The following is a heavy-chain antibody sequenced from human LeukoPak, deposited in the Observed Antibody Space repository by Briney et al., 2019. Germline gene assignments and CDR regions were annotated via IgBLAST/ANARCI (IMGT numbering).Heavy chain of an antibody. J-gene: IGHJ4*02. CDR3: ARDTIAVAGSDY. D-gene: IGHD6-19*01. CDR1: GYTFTSYY. V-gene: IGHV1-46*01. Sequence: GASVKVSCKTSGYTFTSYYMHWVRQAPGQGLEWMGIINPSGGRTTYAQKFQGRVTMTRDTPTTTVYMELSSLRSEDTAVYFCARDTIAVAGSDYWGQGTLVTVSS. CDR2: INPSGGRT.